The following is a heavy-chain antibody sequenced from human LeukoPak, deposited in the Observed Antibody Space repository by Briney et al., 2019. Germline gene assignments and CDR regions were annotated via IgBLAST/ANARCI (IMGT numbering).Heavy chain of an antibody. V-gene: IGHV3-48*03. CDR3: AREDYGSGSYYKRFDY. CDR2: ISSSDSTI. CDR1: GFTFSSYE. Sequence: GGSLRLSCAASGFTFSSYEMNWVRQAPGKGLEWVSYISSSDSTIYYADSVKGRFTISRDNAKNSLYLQMNSLRAEDTAVYYCAREDYGSGSYYKRFDYWGQGTLVTVSS. J-gene: IGHJ4*02. D-gene: IGHD3-10*01.